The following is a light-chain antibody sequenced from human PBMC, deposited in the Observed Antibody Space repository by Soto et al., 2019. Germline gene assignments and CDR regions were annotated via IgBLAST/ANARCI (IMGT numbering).Light chain of an antibody. CDR1: QSVSSSY. CDR3: QQYGSSRWT. J-gene: IGKJ1*01. Sequence: EIVMTQSPATLSVSPGERATLSCRASQSVSSSYLAWYQQKPGQAPRLLIYGASSRATDIPDRFSGSGSGTDFTLTISRLEPEDFAVYYCQQYGSSRWTFGQGTKVDIK. V-gene: IGKV3-20*01. CDR2: GAS.